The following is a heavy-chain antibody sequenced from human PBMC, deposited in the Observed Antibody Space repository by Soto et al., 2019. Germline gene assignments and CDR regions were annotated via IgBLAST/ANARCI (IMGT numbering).Heavy chain of an antibody. CDR2: IFHSGTV. CDR1: GGSINSNW. CDR3: ATYLTPYTFDY. J-gene: IGHJ4*02. V-gene: IGHV4-4*02. D-gene: IGHD2-15*01. Sequence: PSDTLSLSCAVSGGSINSNWWSGVRQPPGEGLEWIGEIFHSGTVRYNPSLKSRATMSVDKSKNQLSLKVTSVTAADTAVYYCATYLTPYTFDYWGLGTLVTVSS.